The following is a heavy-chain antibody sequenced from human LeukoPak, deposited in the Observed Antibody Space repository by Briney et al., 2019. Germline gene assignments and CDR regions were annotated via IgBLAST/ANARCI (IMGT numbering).Heavy chain of an antibody. CDR3: TRGDPDY. V-gene: IGHV3-7*01. D-gene: IGHD2-21*02. J-gene: IGHJ4*02. Sequence: GGSLRLSCAASGFTFSDYWMQWVRQAPGKVLDRVGNINSPGSDKYLVDSVKGRFTISRDNAKNSLFLHMNSLRDEDTAVYYCTRGDPDYWGQGALVTVSS. CDR1: GFTFSDYW. CDR2: INSPGSDK.